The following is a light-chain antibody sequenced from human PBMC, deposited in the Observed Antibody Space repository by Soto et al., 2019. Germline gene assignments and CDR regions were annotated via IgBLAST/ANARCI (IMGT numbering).Light chain of an antibody. CDR3: YAYGTSNTLA. CDR1: SNDIGSYDL. CDR2: DVN. J-gene: IGLJ2*01. V-gene: IGLV2-23*02. Sequence: QSVLTQPASVSGSPGQSITISCTGTSNDIGSYDLVSWYQQHPGKAPKLIIYDVNKRPSGVSNRFSGSKSGNTASLTISGLQAEDEADYWCYAYGTSNTLAFGGGTKLTVL.